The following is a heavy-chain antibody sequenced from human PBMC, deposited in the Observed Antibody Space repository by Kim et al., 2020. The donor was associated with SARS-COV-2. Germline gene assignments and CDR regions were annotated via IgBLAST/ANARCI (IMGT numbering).Heavy chain of an antibody. CDR2: ISYDGSNK. V-gene: IGHV3-30-3*01. J-gene: IGHJ5*02. D-gene: IGHD1-20*01. CDR1: GFTFSSYA. Sequence: GGSLRLSCAASGFTFSSYAMHWVRQAPGKGLEWVAVISYDGSNKYYADSVKGRFTISRDNSKNTLYLQMNSLRAEDTAVYYCARGGYNWNQNWFDPWGQGTLVTVSS. CDR3: ARGGYNWNQNWFDP.